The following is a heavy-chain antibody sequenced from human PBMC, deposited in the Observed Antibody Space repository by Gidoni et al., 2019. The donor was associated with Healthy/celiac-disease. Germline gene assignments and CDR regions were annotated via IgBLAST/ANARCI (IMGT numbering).Heavy chain of an antibody. CDR3: TRSDWQVVITWDYYYGLDV. Sequence: GQTLRLSCTASGFTFGDYAMSWVRQAPGKGLEWVGFIRSQAYGGTTEYAASVKGRFTISRDDSTSIAYLQMNSLKTEDTAVYYCTRSDWQVVITWDYYYGLDVWGQGTTVTFSS. CDR2: IRSQAYGGTT. CDR1: GFTFGDYA. D-gene: IGHD3-22*01. V-gene: IGHV3-49*04. J-gene: IGHJ6*02.